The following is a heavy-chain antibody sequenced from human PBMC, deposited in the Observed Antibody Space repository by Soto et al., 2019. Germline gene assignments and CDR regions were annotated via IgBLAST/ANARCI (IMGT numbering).Heavy chain of an antibody. J-gene: IGHJ6*02. CDR2: IIPIFGTA. D-gene: IGHD3-10*01. CDR3: ATRSTMVRGVIGYYYYYGMDV. V-gene: IGHV1-69*13. Sequence: SVKVSCKASGGTFSSYAISWVRQAPGQGLEWMGGIIPIFGTANYAQKFQGRVTITADESTSTAYMELSSLRSEDTAVYYCATRSTMVRGVIGYYYYYGMDVWGQGTTVTVSS. CDR1: GGTFSSYA.